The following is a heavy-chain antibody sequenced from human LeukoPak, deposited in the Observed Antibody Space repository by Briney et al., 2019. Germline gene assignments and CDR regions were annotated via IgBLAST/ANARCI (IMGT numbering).Heavy chain of an antibody. V-gene: IGHV4-4*07. J-gene: IGHJ6*03. D-gene: IGHD2-15*01. CDR2: IYTTGST. Sequence: PSETLSLTCTVSGGSINSYYCSWIRQSAGKGLEWIGRIYTTGSTNYNPSLNSRVTMSVDTSKNQFSLKLSSVTAADTAVYYCARALISGPQRADYMDVWGKGTTVTVSS. CDR1: GGSINSYY. CDR3: ARALISGPQRADYMDV.